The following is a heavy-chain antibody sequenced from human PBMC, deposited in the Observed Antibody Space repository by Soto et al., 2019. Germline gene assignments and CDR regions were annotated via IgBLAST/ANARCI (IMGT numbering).Heavy chain of an antibody. CDR3: ARIFLFSVDWWFGEYQFDY. V-gene: IGHV2-26*01. Sequence: QVTLKESGPVLVKPTETLTLTCTVSGFSLSNARMGVSWIRQPPGKALEWLAHIFSNDEKSYSTSLKSRLTISKDTSKSQVVLTMTNMDPVDTATYYCARIFLFSVDWWFGEYQFDYWGQGTLVTVSS. D-gene: IGHD3-10*01. CDR2: IFSNDEK. J-gene: IGHJ4*02. CDR1: GFSLSNARMG.